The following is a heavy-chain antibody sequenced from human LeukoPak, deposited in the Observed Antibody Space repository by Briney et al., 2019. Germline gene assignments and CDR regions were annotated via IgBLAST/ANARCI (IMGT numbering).Heavy chain of an antibody. CDR1: GGSISSYY. CDR2: IYYSGST. J-gene: IGHJ4*02. V-gene: IGHV4-59*01. D-gene: IGHD6-13*01. Sequence: SETLSLTCTVSGGSISSYYWSWIRQPPGKGLEWIGYIYYSGSTNYNPSLKSRVTISVDTSKNQFSLKLSSVTAADTAVYYCARGVRGSTAAGTFDYWGQGTLALVSS. CDR3: ARGVRGSTAAGTFDY.